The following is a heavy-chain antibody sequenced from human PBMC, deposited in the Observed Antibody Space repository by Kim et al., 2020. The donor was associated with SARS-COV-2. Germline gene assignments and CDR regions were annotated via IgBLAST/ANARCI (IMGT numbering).Heavy chain of an antibody. CDR3: ARVGSSSWYVDYYYGMDV. CDR2: INTNTGNP. Sequence: ASVKVSCKASGYTFTSYAMNWVRQAPGQGLEWMGWINTNTGNPTYAQGFTGRFVFSLDTAVSTAYLQISSLKAEDTAVYYWARVGSSSWYVDYYYGMDVWGPGTTVTVSS. J-gene: IGHJ6*02. CDR1: GYTFTSYA. V-gene: IGHV7-4-1*02. D-gene: IGHD6-13*01.